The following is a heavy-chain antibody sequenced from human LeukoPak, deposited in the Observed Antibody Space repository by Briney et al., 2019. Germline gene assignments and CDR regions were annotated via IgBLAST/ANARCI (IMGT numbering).Heavy chain of an antibody. J-gene: IGHJ5*02. CDR1: GGSFSGYY. V-gene: IGHV4-34*01. Sequence: SETLSLTCAVYGGSFSGYYWSWIRQPPGKGLEWIGEINHSGSTNYNPSLKSRVTISVDTSKNQFSLKLSSVTAADTAVYYCARVKIGNYYDRKIRGTTYNWFDPWGQGTLVTVSS. CDR3: ARVKIGNYYDRKIRGTTYNWFDP. CDR2: INHSGST. D-gene: IGHD3-22*01.